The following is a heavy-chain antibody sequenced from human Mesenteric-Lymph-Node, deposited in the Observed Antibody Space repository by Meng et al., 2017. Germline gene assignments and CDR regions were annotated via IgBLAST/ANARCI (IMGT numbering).Heavy chain of an antibody. D-gene: IGHD3-10*01. CDR3: LRGSGGSV. CDR1: GGSISSGDYY. Sequence: QVQLQESGPGLVKPSPTLSLTCTVSGGSISSGDYYWSWIRQPPGKGLEWIGEIPHRGSSAYNPSLKSRVSMSIDKSKNQFSLKLTSVTAADTAVYHCLRGSGGSVWGQGTLVTVSS. V-gene: IGHV4-30-4*01. J-gene: IGHJ1*01. CDR2: IPHRGSS.